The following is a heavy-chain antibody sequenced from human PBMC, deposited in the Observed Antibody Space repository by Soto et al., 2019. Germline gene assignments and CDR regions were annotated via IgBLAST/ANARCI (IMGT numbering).Heavy chain of an antibody. CDR2: IDPSDSYT. D-gene: IGHD3-10*01. Sequence: GESLKISCKGPGYSFTSDWISWVRQMPGKGLEWMGRIDPSDSYTNYSPSFQGHVTISADKSISTAYLQWSSLKASDTAMYYCAISVPTMVRGVIAPTDYWGQGTLVTVSS. V-gene: IGHV5-10-1*01. CDR3: AISVPTMVRGVIAPTDY. CDR1: GYSFTSDW. J-gene: IGHJ4*02.